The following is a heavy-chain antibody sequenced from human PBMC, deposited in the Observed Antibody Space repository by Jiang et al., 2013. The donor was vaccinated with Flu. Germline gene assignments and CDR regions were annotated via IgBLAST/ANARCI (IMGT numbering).Heavy chain of an antibody. J-gene: IGHJ4*02. CDR1: GFTFSDYY. CDR2: ISSSSSYT. CDR3: ARGSWAITMVRGVIDY. D-gene: IGHD3-10*01. V-gene: IGHV3-11*06. Sequence: ASGFTFSDYYMSWIARLQEGAGVGSYISSSSSYTNYADSVKGRFTISRDNAKNSLYLQMNSLRAEDTAVYYCARGSWAITMVRGVIDYWGQGTLVTVSS.